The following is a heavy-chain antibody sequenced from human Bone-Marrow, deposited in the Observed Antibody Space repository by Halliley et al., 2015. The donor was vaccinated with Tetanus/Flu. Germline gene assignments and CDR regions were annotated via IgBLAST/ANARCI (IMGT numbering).Heavy chain of an antibody. CDR2: ISAGGGLT. Sequence: SLRLSCGGSGFTFSNYAMSWVRQAPGKGLEWVSSISAGGGLTEYAESVKGRFTISRDNSKNMLYVQLNSLRAEGTAVYYCGKGLSSGWSPVDYWGQGTRVTVSS. V-gene: IGHV3-23*01. CDR3: GKGLSSGWSPVDY. CDR1: GFTFSNYA. J-gene: IGHJ4*02. D-gene: IGHD6-19*01.